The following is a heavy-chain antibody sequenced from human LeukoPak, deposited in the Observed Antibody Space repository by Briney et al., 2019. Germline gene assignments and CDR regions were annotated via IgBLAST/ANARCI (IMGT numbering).Heavy chain of an antibody. D-gene: IGHD2-21*01. Sequence: SETLSLTCTVSGGSISTYFWSWIRQPPGKGLEWIGYIYYSGSTNYNPSLKSRVTISVDTSKNQFSLKLSSVTAADTAVYYCARIPDDAFDIWGQGTIVTVSS. CDR1: GGSISTYF. CDR3: ARIPDDAFDI. CDR2: IYYSGST. V-gene: IGHV4-59*01. J-gene: IGHJ3*02.